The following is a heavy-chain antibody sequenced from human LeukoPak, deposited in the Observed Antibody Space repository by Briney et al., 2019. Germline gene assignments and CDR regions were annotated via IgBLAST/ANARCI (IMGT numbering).Heavy chain of an antibody. CDR3: ARDRDSSGYFNY. J-gene: IGHJ4*02. D-gene: IGHD3-22*01. CDR2: IIPIFGTA. Sequence: SVKVSCKASGGTFSSYAISWVRQAPGQGLEWMGGIIPIFGTANYAQKFQGRVTITADESTSTAYMELSSLRSEDTAVYYCARDRDSSGYFNYWGQGTLVTVSS. CDR1: GGTFSSYA. V-gene: IGHV1-69*13.